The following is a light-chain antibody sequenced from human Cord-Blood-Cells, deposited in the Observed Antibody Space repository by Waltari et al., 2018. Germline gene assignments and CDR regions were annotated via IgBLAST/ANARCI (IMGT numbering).Light chain of an antibody. V-gene: IGLV2-14*01. CDR2: EVS. CDR3: SSYTSSSTLDVV. CDR1: SSDVGGSND. Sequence: QSALTQPASVSGSPGQSITISCTGTSSDVGGSNDVSWYQQHPGKAPKLMIYEVSNRPSGVSNRFSGSKSGNTASLTISGLQAEDEADYYCSSYTSSSTLDVVFGGGTKLTVL. J-gene: IGLJ2*01.